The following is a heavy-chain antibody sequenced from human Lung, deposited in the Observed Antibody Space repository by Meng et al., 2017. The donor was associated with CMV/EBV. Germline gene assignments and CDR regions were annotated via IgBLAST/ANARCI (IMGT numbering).Heavy chain of an antibody. J-gene: IGHJ6*01. D-gene: IGHD2-2*02. CDR3: ARDGGLVVVPAAIRFDYYYYGMDV. CDR1: GFTFSSYE. CDR2: ISSSGSTI. V-gene: IGHV3-48*03. Sequence: GGSLRLSCAASGFTFSSYEMNWVRQAPGKGLEWVSYISSSGSTIYYADSVKGRFTISRDNAKNSLYLQMNSLRAEDTAVYYCARDGGLVVVPAAIRFDYYYYGMDVWGPGTTVHGYS.